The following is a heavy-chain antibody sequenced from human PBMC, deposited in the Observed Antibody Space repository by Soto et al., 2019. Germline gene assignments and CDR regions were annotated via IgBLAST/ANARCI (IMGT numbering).Heavy chain of an antibody. J-gene: IGHJ5*02. Sequence: SETLSLTCTVSGSSISDYYWSWIRQSPGKGLEWMGYFSHTGGTNYNPSLNSRLTLSANTSKKQLSLRLKSTTAADTAVYYCAKYQPPEFDLWGQGIPVTVSS. D-gene: IGHD2-2*01. V-gene: IGHV4-59*03. CDR3: AKYQPPEFDL. CDR2: FSHTGGT. CDR1: GSSISDYY.